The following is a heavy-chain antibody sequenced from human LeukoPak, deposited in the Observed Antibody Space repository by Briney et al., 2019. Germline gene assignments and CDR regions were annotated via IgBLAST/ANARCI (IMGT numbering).Heavy chain of an antibody. D-gene: IGHD6-13*01. CDR2: ISGSGDNT. CDR3: AKAVYSRGLPDY. Sequence: GGSLRLSCAASGFTFSSYAMSWVRQAPGRGLQWVSAISGSGDNTYSADSVKGRFTISRDNSKNTLYLQMNSLRAEDTAPYYCAKAVYSRGLPDYWGQGTLVTVSS. CDR1: GFTFSSYA. J-gene: IGHJ4*02. V-gene: IGHV3-23*01.